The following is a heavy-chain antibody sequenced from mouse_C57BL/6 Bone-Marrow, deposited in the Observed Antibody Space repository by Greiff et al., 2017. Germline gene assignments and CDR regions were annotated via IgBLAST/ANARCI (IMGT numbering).Heavy chain of an antibody. CDR1: GYTFTSYC. Sequence: QVQLKEPGAELVKPGASVKMSCKASGYTFTSYCITWVKQRPGQGLEWIGDIYPGSGSTNYNEKFKSKATLTVDTSSSTAYMQLSILTSEDSAVYYGARDWDDYWGQGTTRTVSS. V-gene: IGHV1-55*01. CDR2: IYPGSGST. J-gene: IGHJ2*01. D-gene: IGHD4-1*01. CDR3: ARDWDDY.